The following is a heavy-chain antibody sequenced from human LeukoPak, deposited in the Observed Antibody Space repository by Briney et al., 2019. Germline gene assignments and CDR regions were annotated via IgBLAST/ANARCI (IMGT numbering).Heavy chain of an antibody. J-gene: IGHJ4*02. CDR1: GGSISSYY. Sequence: PSETLSLTCTVSGGSISSYYWSWIRQPPGKGREWIGYIYYSGSTNYNPSLKSRVTISVDTSKNQFSLKLSSVTAADTAVYYCARRTEEYYFDYWGQGTLVTVSS. D-gene: IGHD1-1*01. V-gene: IGHV4-59*08. CDR2: IYYSGST. CDR3: ARRTEEYYFDY.